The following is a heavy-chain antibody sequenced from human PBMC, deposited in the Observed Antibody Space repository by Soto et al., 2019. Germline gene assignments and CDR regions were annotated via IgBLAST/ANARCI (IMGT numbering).Heavy chain of an antibody. CDR3: ARDGRAYCGGDCYSDY. Sequence: EVQVVESGGGLVKPGGSLRLSCAASGFTFSSYSMNWVRQAPGKGLEWVSSISSSSSYIYYADSVKGRFTISRDNAKNSLFLQINSLRAEDTAVYYCARDGRAYCGGDCYSDYWGQGTLVTVSS. J-gene: IGHJ4*02. CDR1: GFTFSSYS. CDR2: ISSSSSYI. V-gene: IGHV3-21*01. D-gene: IGHD2-21*02.